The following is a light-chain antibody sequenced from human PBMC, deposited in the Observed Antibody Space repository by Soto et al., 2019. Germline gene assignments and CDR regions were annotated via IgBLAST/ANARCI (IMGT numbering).Light chain of an antibody. CDR3: QQYGSSPPLFT. CDR2: GAS. J-gene: IGKJ3*01. V-gene: IGKV3-20*01. CDR1: QSVSSSY. Sequence: EIVLTQSPGTLSLSPGERATLSCRASQSVSSSYLAWYQQKPGQAPRLLIYGASSRATGIPDRFSGSGSGTDFTLTISRLEPEDFAVYYGQQYGSSPPLFTSGPGTKVDIK.